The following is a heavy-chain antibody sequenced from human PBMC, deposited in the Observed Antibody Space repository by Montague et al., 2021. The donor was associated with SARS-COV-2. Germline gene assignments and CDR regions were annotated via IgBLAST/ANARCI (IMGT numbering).Heavy chain of an antibody. CDR3: ARDTVGDFWIGNYFDY. CDR1: GGSISTHF. CDR2: IYASGST. V-gene: IGHV4-4*07. D-gene: IGHD3-3*01. Sequence: SETLSLTCTVSGGSISTHFWNWIRQPAGKGLELIGRIYASGSTHYNSSLRSRLTMSVDTSKNQFSLWLTSVTAADTAVYYCARDTVGDFWIGNYFDYWGQGTLVTVSS. J-gene: IGHJ4*02.